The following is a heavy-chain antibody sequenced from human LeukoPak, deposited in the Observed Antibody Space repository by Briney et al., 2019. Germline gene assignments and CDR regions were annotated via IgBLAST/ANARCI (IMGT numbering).Heavy chain of an antibody. D-gene: IGHD4-17*01. J-gene: IGHJ4*02. CDR3: ARGKRGPYGDYPFDY. V-gene: IGHV4-39*07. CDR2: IYYSGST. Sequence: PSETLSLTCTVSGGSIGSSSYYWGWIRQPPGKGLEWIGSIYYSGSTYYNPSLKSRVTISVDTSKNQFSLKLSSVTAAGTAVYYCARGKRGPYGDYPFDYWGQGTLVTVSS. CDR1: GGSIGSSSYY.